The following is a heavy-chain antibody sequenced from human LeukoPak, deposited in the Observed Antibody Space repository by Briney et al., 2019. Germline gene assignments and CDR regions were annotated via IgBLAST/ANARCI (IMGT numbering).Heavy chain of an antibody. J-gene: IGHJ4*02. D-gene: IGHD2-2*01. CDR1: GFTFSSYA. V-gene: IGHV3-30-3*01. Sequence: GRSLRLSCAASGFTFSSYAMHGVRQAPGKGGEGVAVISYHGSNKYYADAVKGRFTISRDNSKNTLYLQMNSLRAEDTAVYYCARDFTSLDYWGQGTLVTVSS. CDR3: ARDFTSLDY. CDR2: ISYHGSNK.